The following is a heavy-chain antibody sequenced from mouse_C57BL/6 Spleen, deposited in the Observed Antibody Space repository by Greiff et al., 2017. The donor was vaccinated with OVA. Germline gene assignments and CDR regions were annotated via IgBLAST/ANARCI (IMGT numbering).Heavy chain of an antibody. CDR3: ARYYGNYENYAMDY. J-gene: IGHJ4*01. Sequence: EVQRVESGGGLVKPGGSLKLSCAASGFTFSDYGMHWVRQAPEKGLEWVAYISSGSSTIYYADTVKGRFTISRDNAKNTLFLQMTSLRSEDTAMYYCARYYGNYENYAMDYWGQGTSVTVSS. D-gene: IGHD2-1*01. CDR1: GFTFSDYG. V-gene: IGHV5-17*01. CDR2: ISSGSSTI.